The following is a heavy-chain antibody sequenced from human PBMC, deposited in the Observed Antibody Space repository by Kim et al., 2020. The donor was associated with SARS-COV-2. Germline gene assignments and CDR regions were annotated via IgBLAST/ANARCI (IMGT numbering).Heavy chain of an antibody. Sequence: GGSLRLSCAASGFTFSSYWMHWVRQAPGKGLVWVSRINSDGSSTCYADSVKGRFTISRDNAKNTLYLQMNSLRAEDTAVYYCARVRSSFLVFSGYYHYYFDYWGQGTLVTVSS. CDR1: GFTFSSYW. V-gene: IGHV3-74*01. CDR3: ARVRSSFLVFSGYYHYYFDY. D-gene: IGHD3-22*01. J-gene: IGHJ4*02. CDR2: INSDGSST.